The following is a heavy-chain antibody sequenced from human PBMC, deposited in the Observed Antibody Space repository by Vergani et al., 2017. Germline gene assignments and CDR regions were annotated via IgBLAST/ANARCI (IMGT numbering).Heavy chain of an antibody. CDR1: GFTFSSYA. CDR2: ISYDGSNK. Sequence: QVQLVESGGGVVQPGRSLRLSCAASGFTFSSYAMHWVRQAPGKGLEWVAVISYDGSNKYYADSVKGRFTISRDNSKNTLYLQMNSLRAEDTAVYYCARVRIAAAGWWFDPWGQGTLVTVSS. J-gene: IGHJ5*02. V-gene: IGHV3-30-3*01. CDR3: ARVRIAAAGWWFDP. D-gene: IGHD6-13*01.